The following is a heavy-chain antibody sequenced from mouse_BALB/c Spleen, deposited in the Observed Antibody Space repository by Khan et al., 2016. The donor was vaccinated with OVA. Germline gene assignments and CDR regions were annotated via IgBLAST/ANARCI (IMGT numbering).Heavy chain of an antibody. D-gene: IGHD2-3*01. V-gene: IGHV1S137*01. Sequence: QVRLQQSGPELVRPGVSVKISCKGSDYTFTDYPMHWVQQSHAKSLAWIGVVRTYYGHTHYNPPFKGKATMTVDKSSSPAYMELARLTGEASAREYCRRDDGEEIFAEGGQG. CDR1: DYTFTDYP. CDR3: RRDDGEEIFAE. CDR2: VRTYYGHT. J-gene: IGHJ3*01.